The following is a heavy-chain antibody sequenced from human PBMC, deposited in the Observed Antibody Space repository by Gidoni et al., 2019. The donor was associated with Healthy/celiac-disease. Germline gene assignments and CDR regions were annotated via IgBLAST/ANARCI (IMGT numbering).Heavy chain of an antibody. CDR2: ISYDGSNK. J-gene: IGHJ4*02. CDR1: GFTFSSYA. D-gene: IGHD3-16*02. Sequence: QVQLVESGGGVVPPGRSLRLSCAASGFTFSSYAMHWVRQAPGKGLEGVAVISYDGSNKYYADSVKGRFTISRDNSKNTLYLQMNSLRAEDTAVYYCARDYYVWGSYLIFDYWGQGTLVTVSS. CDR3: ARDYYVWGSYLIFDY. V-gene: IGHV3-30*04.